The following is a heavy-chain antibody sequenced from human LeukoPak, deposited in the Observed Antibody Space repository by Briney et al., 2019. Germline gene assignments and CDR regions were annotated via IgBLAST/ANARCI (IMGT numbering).Heavy chain of an antibody. Sequence: GGSLRLSCAASGFMFGNYGMHGVRQAPGQGLEWVALIWYDGSKKYYADSVKGRFTVSRDNSENTLYLQMNSLRADDTAVYYCARGLQPPVLYGMDVWGQGTTVTVSS. J-gene: IGHJ6*02. V-gene: IGHV3-33*01. CDR3: ARGLQPPVLYGMDV. D-gene: IGHD4-11*01. CDR2: IWYDGSKK. CDR1: GFMFGNYG.